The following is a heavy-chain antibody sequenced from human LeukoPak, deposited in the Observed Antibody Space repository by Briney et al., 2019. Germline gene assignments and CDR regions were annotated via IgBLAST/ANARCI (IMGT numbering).Heavy chain of an antibody. Sequence: SETLSLTCTVSGGSISSGGYYWSWIRQHPGKGPEWIGYIYYSGSTYYNPSLKSRVTISVDTSKNQFSLKLSSVTAADTAVYYCARDRRAVAGFFDYWGQGTLVTVSS. J-gene: IGHJ4*02. CDR3: ARDRRAVAGFFDY. D-gene: IGHD6-19*01. V-gene: IGHV4-31*03. CDR1: GGSISSGGYY. CDR2: IYYSGST.